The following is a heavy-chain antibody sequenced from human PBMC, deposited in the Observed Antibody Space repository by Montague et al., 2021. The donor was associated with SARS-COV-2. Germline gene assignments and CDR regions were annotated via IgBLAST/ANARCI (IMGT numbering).Heavy chain of an antibody. CDR3: ARTYYDILTGYYNRGAFDI. CDR1: GGSISSYY. J-gene: IGHJ3*02. V-gene: IGHV4-59*08. CDR2: IYYSGST. Sequence: SETLSLTCTVSGGSISSYYWSWIRQPPGKGLEWIGNIYYSGSTNXNPSLKSRVTISVDTSKNQFSLKPSSVTAADTAVYYCARTYYDILTGYYNRGAFDIWGQGTMVTVSS. D-gene: IGHD3-9*01.